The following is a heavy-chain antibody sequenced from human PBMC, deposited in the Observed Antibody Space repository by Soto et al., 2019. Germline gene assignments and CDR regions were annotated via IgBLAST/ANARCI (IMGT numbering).Heavy chain of an antibody. CDR2: ISSSGSTI. J-gene: IGHJ4*02. CDR1: GFTFSDYY. V-gene: IGHV3-11*01. Sequence: QVQLVESGGGLVKPGGSLRLSCAASGFTFSDYYMSWIRQAPGKGLEWVSYISSSGSTIYYADSVKGRFTISRDNAKKPLYLQINRLRAEDTAGYYRAGGPVVVVAATSFDYWGQGTLVTVSS. CDR3: AGGPVVVVAATSFDY. D-gene: IGHD2-15*01.